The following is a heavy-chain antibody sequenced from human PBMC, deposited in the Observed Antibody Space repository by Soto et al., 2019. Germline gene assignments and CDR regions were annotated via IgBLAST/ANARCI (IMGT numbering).Heavy chain of an antibody. CDR2: IYYTGSA. J-gene: IGHJ4*02. V-gene: IGHV4-59*01. D-gene: IGHD1-26*01. CDR3: AKELYSGSYSD. CDR1: GDYFTNFY. Sequence: SETLSLTCTVSGDYFTNFYWNWIRQPPGKGLEWVGHIYYTGSANHNPSLKSRVSLSIDTSKNQISLKLSSVTAADTAVYYCAKELYSGSYSDWGQGTLVNVSS.